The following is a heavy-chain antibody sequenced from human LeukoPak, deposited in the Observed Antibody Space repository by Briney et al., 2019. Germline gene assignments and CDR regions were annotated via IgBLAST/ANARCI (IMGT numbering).Heavy chain of an antibody. D-gene: IGHD2-15*01. J-gene: IGHJ4*02. V-gene: IGHV4-4*07. Sequence: SETLSLTCTVSGGSISSYYWSWIRQPAGKGLEWIGRIYTSGSTNYNPSLKSRVTMSVDTSKNQFSLKLSSVTAADTAVYYCALHCSGGSCYSYFDYWGQGTLVTVSS. CDR3: ALHCSGGSCYSYFDY. CDR1: GGSISSYY. CDR2: IYTSGST.